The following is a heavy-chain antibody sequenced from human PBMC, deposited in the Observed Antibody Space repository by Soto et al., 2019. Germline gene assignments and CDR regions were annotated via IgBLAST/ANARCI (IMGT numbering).Heavy chain of an antibody. CDR3: AKDGYSSSWYSIHYGMDV. V-gene: IGHV3-23*01. D-gene: IGHD6-13*01. CDR2: ICGSGGST. Sequence: PGGSLRLSCAASGFTFSSYAMSWVRQAPGKGLEWVSVICGSGGSTYYADSVKGRFTISRDNSKNTLYLQMNSLRAEDAAVYYCAKDGYSSSWYSIHYGMDVWGQGTTVTVSS. J-gene: IGHJ6*02. CDR1: GFTFSSYA.